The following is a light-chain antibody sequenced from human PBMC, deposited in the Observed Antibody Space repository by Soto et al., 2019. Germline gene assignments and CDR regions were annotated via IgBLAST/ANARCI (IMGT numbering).Light chain of an antibody. J-gene: IGKJ1*01. CDR1: QSISNW. V-gene: IGKV1-5*01. Sequence: DIQMTQSPSTLSASVGDRVTITCRASQSISNWLAWYQQKPGKAPKLLIYDASSLESGVPSRFSGSGSGTEFTLTISSLQPDDFATYYCQQYNSYSTAWTFGQGTKVEIK. CDR2: DAS. CDR3: QQYNSYSTAWT.